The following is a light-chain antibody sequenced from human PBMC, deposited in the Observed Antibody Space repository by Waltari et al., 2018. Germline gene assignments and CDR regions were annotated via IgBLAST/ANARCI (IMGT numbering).Light chain of an antibody. CDR3: HQIASLPRT. CDR2: YAS. Sequence: EIVLPQSPDFQSVTSEEKVTITCRASQNIGSRLHWYQQKPNQSPKLLIKYASQSISGVPSRFSGSGSGTDFTLTINSLEAEDAAVYYCHQIASLPRTFGPGTKVEIK. V-gene: IGKV6D-21*02. CDR1: QNIGSR. J-gene: IGKJ1*01.